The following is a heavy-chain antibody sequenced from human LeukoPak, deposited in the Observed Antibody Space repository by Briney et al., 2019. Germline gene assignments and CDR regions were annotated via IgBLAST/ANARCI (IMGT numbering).Heavy chain of an antibody. CDR1: GGSFSGYY. CDR2: INHSGST. CDR3: ARHWGTSYYPDY. J-gene: IGHJ4*02. V-gene: IGHV4-34*01. D-gene: IGHD3-10*01. Sequence: SETLSLTCAVYGGSFSGYYWSWIRQPPGKGLEWIGEINHSGSTNYNPSLKSRVTISVDTSKNQFSLKLSSVTAADTAVYYCARHWGTSYYPDYWGQGTLVTVSS.